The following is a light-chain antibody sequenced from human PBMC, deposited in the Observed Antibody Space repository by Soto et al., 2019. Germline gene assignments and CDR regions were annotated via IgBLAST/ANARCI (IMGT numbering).Light chain of an antibody. Sequence: DIQMIQSPSSLSASVGDRVTITCQASQEISNYLNWYQQKPGKAPKLLIYDASNLERGVPSRFSGRGSETDFIFTISSLQPEDFAIYYCQQYDHLPRTFGRGTKVEIK. CDR3: QQYDHLPRT. J-gene: IGKJ1*01. CDR1: QEISNY. CDR2: DAS. V-gene: IGKV1-33*01.